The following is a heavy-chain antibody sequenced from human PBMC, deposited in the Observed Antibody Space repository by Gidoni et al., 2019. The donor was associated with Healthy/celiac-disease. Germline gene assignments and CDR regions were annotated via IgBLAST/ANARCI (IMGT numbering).Heavy chain of an antibody. D-gene: IGHD3-22*01. CDR1: GFTFSSYW. CDR3: ARGTVYYDSSGYSDY. J-gene: IGHJ4*02. Sequence: EVQLVESGGGLVQPGGSLRLSCAASGFTFSSYWMSWVRQAPGKGLEWVANIKQDGSEKYYVDSVKGRFTISRDNAKNSLYLQMNSLRAEDTAVYYCARGTVYYDSSGYSDYWGQGTLVTVSS. CDR2: IKQDGSEK. V-gene: IGHV3-7*03.